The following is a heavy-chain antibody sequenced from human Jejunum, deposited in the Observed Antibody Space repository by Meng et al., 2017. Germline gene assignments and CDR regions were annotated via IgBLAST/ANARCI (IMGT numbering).Heavy chain of an antibody. D-gene: IGHD6-6*01. CDR2: IKSKTDGGTI. V-gene: IGHV3-15*01. CDR3: TTLLRPSDY. Sequence: GESLKISCAASGFTFSNTWMNWVRQAPGKGLEWVGHIKSKTDGGTIDYAAPVTGRFIVSRDDSKNTLYLQMNSLKIEDTAVYYCTTLLRPSDYWGQGALVTVSS. J-gene: IGHJ4*02. CDR1: GFTFSNTW.